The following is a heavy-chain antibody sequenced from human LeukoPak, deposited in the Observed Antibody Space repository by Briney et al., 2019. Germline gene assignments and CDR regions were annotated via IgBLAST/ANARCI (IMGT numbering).Heavy chain of an antibody. Sequence: PSETLSLTCTVSGGSITSSSHHWGWLRQPPGKGLESIGSIYYSGSTYYNPSLKSRVTISVDTSKNQFSLKLSSVTAADTAVYYCGRVYYYYYYMDVWGKGTTVTISS. J-gene: IGHJ6*03. V-gene: IGHV4-39*01. CDR1: GGSITSSSHH. CDR3: GRVYYYYYYMDV. CDR2: IYYSGST.